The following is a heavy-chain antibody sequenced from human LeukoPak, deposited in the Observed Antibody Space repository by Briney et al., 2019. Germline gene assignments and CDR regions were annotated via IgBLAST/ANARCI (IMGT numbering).Heavy chain of an antibody. J-gene: IGHJ5*02. CDR2: IYYSGST. CDR1: GGSISSGDYY. Sequence: PSETLSLTCTVSGGSISSGDYYWSWIRQPPGKGLEWIGYIYYSGSTYYNPSLKSRVTISVDTSKNQFSLKLGSVTAADTAVYYCARVGGGYGAKYNWFDPWGQGTLVTVSS. D-gene: IGHD4-17*01. CDR3: ARVGGGYGAKYNWFDP. V-gene: IGHV4-30-4*01.